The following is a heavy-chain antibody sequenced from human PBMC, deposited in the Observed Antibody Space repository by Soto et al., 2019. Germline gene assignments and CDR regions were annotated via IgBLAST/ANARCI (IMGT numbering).Heavy chain of an antibody. CDR3: ARLYQEGSYYYGMDV. CDR1: GGSISGYY. J-gene: IGHJ6*02. Sequence: SETLSLTCTVSGGSISGYYWSWIRQPPGKGLEWIGEINHSGSTNYNPSLKSRVTISVDTSKNQFSLKLSSVTAADTAVYYCARLYQEGSYYYGMDVWGQGTTVTVSS. D-gene: IGHD2-15*01. CDR2: INHSGST. V-gene: IGHV4-34*01.